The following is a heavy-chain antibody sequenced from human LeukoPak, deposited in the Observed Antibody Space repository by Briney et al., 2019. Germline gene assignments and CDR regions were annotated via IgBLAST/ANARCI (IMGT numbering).Heavy chain of an antibody. CDR2: IYPGDSDT. J-gene: IGHJ4*02. D-gene: IGHD6-13*01. V-gene: IGHV5-51*01. CDR1: SFTSYW. CDR3: ARYSSSWYRFDY. Sequence: KDGESLKISCKDYSFTSYWIGWVRQMPGKGLEWMGIIYPGDSDTRYSPSFQGQVTISADKSISTAYLQWSSLKASDTAMYYCARYSSSWYRFDYWGQGTLVTVSS.